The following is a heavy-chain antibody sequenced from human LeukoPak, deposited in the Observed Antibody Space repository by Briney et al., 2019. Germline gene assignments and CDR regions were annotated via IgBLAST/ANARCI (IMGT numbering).Heavy chain of an antibody. Sequence: GASVKVSCKASGYTFTGYYMHWVRQAPGQGLEWMGWISGYNGNTNYAQKLQGRVTMTTDTSTSTPYMELRSLRSDDTAVYYCARDLKRGYSSGRYSWGTGSSNDYWGQGTLVIVSS. J-gene: IGHJ4*02. CDR1: GYTFTGYY. CDR2: ISGYNGNT. D-gene: IGHD6-19*01. V-gene: IGHV1-18*04. CDR3: ARDLKRGYSSGRYSWGTGSSNDY.